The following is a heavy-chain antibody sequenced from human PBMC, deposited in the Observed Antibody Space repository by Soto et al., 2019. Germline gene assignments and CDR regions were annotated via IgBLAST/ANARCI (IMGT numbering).Heavy chain of an antibody. J-gene: IGHJ5*02. CDR1: GYTFTGYY. Sequence: ASVKVSCKASGYTFTGYYMHRVRQAPGQGLEWMGWINPNSGGTNYAQKFQGWVTMTRDTSISTAYMELSRLRSDDTAVYYCAITSSSSGQWFDPWGQGTLVTVSS. CDR3: AITSSSSGQWFDP. V-gene: IGHV1-2*04. CDR2: INPNSGGT. D-gene: IGHD6-6*01.